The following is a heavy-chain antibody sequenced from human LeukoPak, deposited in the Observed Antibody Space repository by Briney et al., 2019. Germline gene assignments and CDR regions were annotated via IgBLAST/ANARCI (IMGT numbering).Heavy chain of an antibody. CDR3: ARDSTAGYTYGSPQY. Sequence: ASVKVSCKASGGTFSSYAISWVRQAPGQGLEWMGGIIPIFGTANYAQKFQGRVTITADESTSTAHMELRSLTSDDTAVYYCARDSTAGYTYGSPQYWGQGTLVTVSS. CDR2: IIPIFGTA. CDR1: GGTFSSYA. D-gene: IGHD5-18*01. V-gene: IGHV1-69*13. J-gene: IGHJ4*02.